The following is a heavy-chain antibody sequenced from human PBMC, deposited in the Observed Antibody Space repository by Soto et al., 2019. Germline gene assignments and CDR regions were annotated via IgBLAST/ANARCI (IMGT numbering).Heavy chain of an antibody. Sequence: GASVKVSCKASGGTFSSYAISWVRQAPGQGLAWMGGIIPIFGTANYAQKFQGRVTITADESTSTAYMELSSLRSEDTAVYYCARGSPMVRNAFDIWGQGTMVTVSS. J-gene: IGHJ3*02. CDR1: GGTFSSYA. V-gene: IGHV1-69*13. D-gene: IGHD5-18*01. CDR2: IIPIFGTA. CDR3: ARGSPMVRNAFDI.